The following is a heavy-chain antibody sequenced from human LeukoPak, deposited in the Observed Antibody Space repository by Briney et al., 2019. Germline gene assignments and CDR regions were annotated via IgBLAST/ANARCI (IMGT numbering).Heavy chain of an antibody. D-gene: IGHD1-14*01. V-gene: IGHV3-30-3*01. CDR2: ISYDGNSK. CDR3: ARGGGSPRNVGTFDY. J-gene: IGHJ4*02. CDR1: GFTFSSYA. Sequence: PGGSLRLSCAASGFTFSSYAMSWVRQVPGKGLEWVTVISYDGNSKYYADSVKGRFTISRDNSKNTLYLQMNSLRGEDTAVYYCARGGGSPRNVGTFDYWGQGTLVTVSS.